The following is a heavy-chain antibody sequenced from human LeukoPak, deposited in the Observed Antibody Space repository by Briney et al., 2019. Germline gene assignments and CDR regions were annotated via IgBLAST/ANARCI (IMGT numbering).Heavy chain of an antibody. CDR1: GDSISSYY. V-gene: IGHV4-59*01. CDR3: ARDDGGATIDY. CDR2: IYYSGSP. Sequence: SETLSLTCSVSGDSISSYYWNWIRQFPGKGLEWIGYIYYSGSPKYNPSLKSRVTISVDTSKHQFSLKLTSVTAADTAVYYCARDDGGATIDYWGQGTLVTVSS. J-gene: IGHJ4*02. D-gene: IGHD1-26*01.